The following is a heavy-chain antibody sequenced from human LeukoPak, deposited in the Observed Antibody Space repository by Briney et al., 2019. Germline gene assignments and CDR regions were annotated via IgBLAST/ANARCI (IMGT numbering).Heavy chain of an antibody. D-gene: IGHD6-19*01. Sequence: GGSLRLSCAASGFAFSIYAISWLRQPPGKGLEWVSTINANSGTTSYAASVRGRFTISRDNSKNTLYLQVRTLRADDTATYYCAKPISGGLAVTADWFQTWGQGTLVVVSS. CDR3: AKPISGGLAVTADWFQT. CDR2: INANSGTT. V-gene: IGHV3-23*01. J-gene: IGHJ5*01. CDR1: GFAFSIYA.